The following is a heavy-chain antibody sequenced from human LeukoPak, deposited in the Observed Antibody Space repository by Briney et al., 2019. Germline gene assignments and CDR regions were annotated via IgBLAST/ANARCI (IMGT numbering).Heavy chain of an antibody. CDR3: SRENGAFPPFGY. CDR2: LSLTGLT. D-gene: IGHD2-8*01. J-gene: IGHJ4*02. V-gene: IGHV4-4*02. CDR1: GGSISNTNW. Sequence: SQSLSLTCGVSGGSISNTNWWSWVGQPPGQGLEWIGELSLTGLTHYNPSLESRVTVSLDKSKNRLSLNLTSVTAADTAVYYCSRENGAFPPFGYWGQGTLVTVLS.